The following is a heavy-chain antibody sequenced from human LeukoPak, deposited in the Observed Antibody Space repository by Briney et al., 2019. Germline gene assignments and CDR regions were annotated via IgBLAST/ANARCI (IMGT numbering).Heavy chain of an antibody. CDR2: IYYSGS. V-gene: IGHV4-59*08. D-gene: IGHD3-22*01. CDR3: ARGGGTWYYDSSGYYFDS. CDR1: GFTFSSYA. Sequence: GSLRLSCAASGFTFSSYAMSWIRQPPGKGLEWIGYIYYSGSKYNPSLKSRVTIPVDTSKNQFSLKLTSVTAADTAVYHCARGGGTWYYDSSGYYFDSWGQGTLVTVSS. J-gene: IGHJ4*02.